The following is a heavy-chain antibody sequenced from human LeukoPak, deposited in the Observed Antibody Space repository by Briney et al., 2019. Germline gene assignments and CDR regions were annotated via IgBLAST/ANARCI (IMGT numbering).Heavy chain of an antibody. J-gene: IGHJ4*02. CDR3: ARAQGYCSGGNCYSTNFDY. V-gene: IGHV3-21*01. CDR1: GFTFSDSS. Sequence: GGSLRLSCAASGFTFSDSSMNWVRQAPGKGLEWVSSISSTGSYIYYADSVKGRFTISRDNAKNSLFLQMNSLRTEDTAVYYCARAQGYCSGGNCYSTNFDYWGQGTLVTVSP. CDR2: ISSTGSYI. D-gene: IGHD2-15*01.